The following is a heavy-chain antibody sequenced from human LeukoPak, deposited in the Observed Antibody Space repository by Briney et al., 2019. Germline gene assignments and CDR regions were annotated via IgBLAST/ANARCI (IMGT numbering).Heavy chain of an antibody. J-gene: IGHJ6*02. CDR1: GFTFSSYE. V-gene: IGHV3-48*03. CDR3: ARSLIPLGMDV. CDR2: MSSSGTTI. D-gene: IGHD2-21*01. Sequence: GGSLRLSCAASGFTFSSYEVIWVRQAPGKGLEWVSYMSSSGTTIHYVDSVKGRFRNSRDNAKNTVYLEMNNLRSEDTAVYYCARSLIPLGMDVWGQGTTVTVSS.